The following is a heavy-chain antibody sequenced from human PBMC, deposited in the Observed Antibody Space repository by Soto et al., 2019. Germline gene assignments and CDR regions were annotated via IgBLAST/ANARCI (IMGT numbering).Heavy chain of an antibody. J-gene: IGHJ6*02. CDR3: ARDGNEWRTGGYYYGMAV. D-gene: IGHD3-3*01. CDR2: ISYDGSNK. V-gene: IGHV3-30*09. CDR1: GFTFSSYA. Sequence: VGSLRLSCAASGFTFSSYAMHWVGQSPGKGLEWVAVISYDGSNKYYADSVKGRFAISRDNSKNTLYLQMNSLRAEDTAVYYCARDGNEWRTGGYYYGMAVWAHGTKVPV.